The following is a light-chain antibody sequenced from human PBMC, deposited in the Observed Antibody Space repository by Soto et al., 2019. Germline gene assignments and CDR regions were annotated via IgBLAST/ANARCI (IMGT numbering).Light chain of an antibody. CDR3: QQYNSYPWT. CDR2: DAS. CDR1: QSISSW. J-gene: IGKJ1*01. V-gene: IGKV1-5*01. Sequence: DIQMTQSPSTLSASVGDRVTITCRASQSISSWLAWYQQKPGKAPKLLIYDASSLERGVPSRFSASGSGTEFTLTISSLQPDDFATYYCQQYNSYPWTSGQGTKGEIK.